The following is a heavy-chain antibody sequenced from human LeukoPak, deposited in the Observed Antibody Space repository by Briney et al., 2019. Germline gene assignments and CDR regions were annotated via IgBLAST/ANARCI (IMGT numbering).Heavy chain of an antibody. V-gene: IGHV3-7*02. CDR2: IKQDGSEK. Sequence: GGSLRLSCTASGFTFSNYWMNWVRQAPGKGLEWVAKIKQDGSEKYYVDSVKGRFTISRDNAKNSLYLQMNNLRAEDTAVYYCASGSSSGWYGGTDYWGQGTLVTVSS. CDR3: ASGSSSGWYGGTDY. D-gene: IGHD6-19*01. J-gene: IGHJ4*02. CDR1: GFTFSNYW.